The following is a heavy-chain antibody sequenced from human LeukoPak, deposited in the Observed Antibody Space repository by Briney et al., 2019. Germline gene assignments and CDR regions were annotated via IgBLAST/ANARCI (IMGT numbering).Heavy chain of an antibody. J-gene: IGHJ4*02. CDR3: TTGLKRYRVIQDDY. Sequence: GGSLRLSCAASGFTFSSYSMNWVRPAPGKGLEWVSSISSSSSYIYYADSVKGRFTISRDNAKNSLYLQMNSLRAQDTAVYYCTTGLKRYRVIQDDYWGQGALVTVSS. D-gene: IGHD3-16*02. CDR2: ISSSSSYI. CDR1: GFTFSSYS. V-gene: IGHV3-21*01.